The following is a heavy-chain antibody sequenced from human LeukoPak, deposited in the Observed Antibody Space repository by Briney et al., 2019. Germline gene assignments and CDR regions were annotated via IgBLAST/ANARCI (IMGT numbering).Heavy chain of an antibody. CDR3: AKDGSGSYYNGGLNY. V-gene: IGHV1-2*02. CDR2: INPNSGGT. D-gene: IGHD3-10*01. J-gene: IGHJ4*02. CDR1: GYTFTGYY. Sequence: ASVKVSCKASGYTFTGYYMHWVRQAPGQGLEWMGGINPNSGGTNHAQKFQGRVSMTRDTSISTAYMELSGLRSDDTALYYCAKDGSGSYYNGGLNYWGQGTLVTVSS.